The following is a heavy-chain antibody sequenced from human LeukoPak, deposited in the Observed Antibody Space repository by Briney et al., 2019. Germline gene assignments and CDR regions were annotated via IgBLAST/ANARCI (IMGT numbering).Heavy chain of an antibody. CDR1: GGSFSGHY. D-gene: IGHD2-2*01. J-gene: IGHJ4*02. CDR2: IYYSGST. V-gene: IGHV4-39*01. Sequence: PSETLSLTCAVFGGSFSGHYWSWIRQPPGKGLEWIGSIYYSGSTYYNPSLKSRVTISVDTSKNQFSLKLSSVTAADTAVYYCARHEGVGMVPAAMDYFDYWGQGTLVTVSS. CDR3: ARHEGVGMVPAAMDYFDY.